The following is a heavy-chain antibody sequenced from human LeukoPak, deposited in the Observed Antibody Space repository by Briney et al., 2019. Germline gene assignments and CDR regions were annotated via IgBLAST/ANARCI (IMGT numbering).Heavy chain of an antibody. J-gene: IGHJ4*02. CDR1: GFTFSSYA. CDR2: ISYDGSNK. CDR3: ARDRGGIQLWSFDY. V-gene: IGHV3-30-3*01. D-gene: IGHD5-18*01. Sequence: PGGSQRLSCAASGFTFSSYAMHWVRQAPGKGLEWVAVISYDGSNKYYADSVKGRFTNSRDNSKNTLYLQMNSLRAEDTAVYYCARDRGGIQLWSFDYWGQGTLVTVSS.